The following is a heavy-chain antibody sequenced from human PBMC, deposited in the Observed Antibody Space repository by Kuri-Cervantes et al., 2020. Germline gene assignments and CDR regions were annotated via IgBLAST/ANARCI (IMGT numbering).Heavy chain of an antibody. CDR2: ISWNSGNI. Sequence: SLKISCAASGFIFDDFAMHWVRQVPGKGLEWVSGISWNSGNIDYADSVKGRFTISRDHAKNSLYLQMNSLRAEDTALYYCAKVSGYNSGRLDYWGRGTLVTVSS. CDR3: AKVSGYNSGRLDY. D-gene: IGHD6-19*01. V-gene: IGHV3-9*01. CDR1: GFIFDDFA. J-gene: IGHJ4*02.